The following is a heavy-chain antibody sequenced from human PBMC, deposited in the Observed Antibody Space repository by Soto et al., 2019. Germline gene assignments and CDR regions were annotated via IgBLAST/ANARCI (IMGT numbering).Heavy chain of an antibody. D-gene: IGHD6-19*01. V-gene: IGHV3-23*03. CDR1: GFTFSDYT. J-gene: IGHJ4*02. Sequence: EVQLLQSGGGLVQPGGSLTLSCAASGFTFSDYTMTWVRQAPGKVLECVSVILSDYNTYYADSVRGRFTISRDNSKNTLSLEMNSLRAEDTAVYFCAWRTSGYFGYWGQGALVTVSS. CDR3: AWRTSGYFGY. CDR2: ILSDYNT.